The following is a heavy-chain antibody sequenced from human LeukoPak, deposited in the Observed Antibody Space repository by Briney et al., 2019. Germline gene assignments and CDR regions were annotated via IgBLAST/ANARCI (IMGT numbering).Heavy chain of an antibody. D-gene: IGHD3-10*01. Sequence: GGSLRLSCAASGFTFSSYSMNWVRQAPGKGLEWVSYISTSSSIIYYADSVRGRFTISRDNAKNSLYLRMNSLRDEDTAMYYCARGMRPGGLVRALDVWGRGTTVTVSS. CDR1: GFTFSSYS. CDR2: ISTSSSII. CDR3: ARGMRPGGLVRALDV. V-gene: IGHV3-48*02. J-gene: IGHJ6*02.